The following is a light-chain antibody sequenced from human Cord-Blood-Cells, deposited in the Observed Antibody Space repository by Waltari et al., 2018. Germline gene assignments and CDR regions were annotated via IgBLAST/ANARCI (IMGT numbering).Light chain of an antibody. J-gene: IGLJ3*02. CDR2: KDS. V-gene: IGLV3-25*03. CDR1: ALPKQY. Sequence: SYELTQPPSVSVSPGQTARITSSGNALPKQYAYWYQQKQGQAPVLVIYKDSVRPSGIPERFSGSSSGTTVTLTISGVQAEDEADYYCQSADSSGTHWVFGGGTKLTVL. CDR3: QSADSSGTHWV.